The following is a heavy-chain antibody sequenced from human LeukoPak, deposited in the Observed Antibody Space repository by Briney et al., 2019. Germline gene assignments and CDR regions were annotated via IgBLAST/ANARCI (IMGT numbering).Heavy chain of an antibody. CDR1: RRSIGDSY. CDR3: ARQTWVRQPFDI. D-gene: IGHD1-1*01. J-gene: IGHJ4*02. V-gene: IGHV4-59*08. Sequence: PSETLSLLCTVSRRSIGDSYWSWIRHPPGKGLEWIGFFYHNGHSQYNPSLQSRVTMSLDTSKNQSSLKLRSVTASDTVVYYCARQTWVRQPFDIWGRGTFVSVSS. CDR2: FYHNGHS.